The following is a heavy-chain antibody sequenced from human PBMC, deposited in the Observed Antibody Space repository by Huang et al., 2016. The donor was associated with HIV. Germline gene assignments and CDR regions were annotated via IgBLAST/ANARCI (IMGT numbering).Heavy chain of an antibody. CDR2: NSSSSRTI. CDR1: GFTFSSYS. D-gene: IGHD6-19*01. V-gene: IGHV3-48*02. CDR3: ARDLGGRGWWSYYYGMDV. Sequence: EVQLVESGGGWVQPGGSLSPSCAAAGFTFSSYSRTWVRQATGYGMEWVSYNSSSSRTIYSSDTEKVRFTVSEDDAKNSLYLTMNRLRDEDTAVYYCARDLGGRGWWSYYYGMDVWGQGTTVTVSS. J-gene: IGHJ6*02.